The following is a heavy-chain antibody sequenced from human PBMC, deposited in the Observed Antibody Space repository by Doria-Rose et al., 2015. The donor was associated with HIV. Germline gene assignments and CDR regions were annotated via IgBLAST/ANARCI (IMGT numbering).Heavy chain of an antibody. CDR2: IFSDDER. CDR1: EVSLSSPGMG. CDR3: ARIKSSRWYHKYYVDF. J-gene: IGHJ4*02. V-gene: IGHV2-26*01. D-gene: IGHD6-13*01. Sequence: QESGPVLVKPTETLTLTCTVSEVSLSSPGMGVSWIRQPPGKALEWLANIFSDDERSYKTSLKSRLTISMGTSKSQVVLTMTDMDPVDTATYYCARIKSSRWYHKYYVDFWGQGTLVIVSA.